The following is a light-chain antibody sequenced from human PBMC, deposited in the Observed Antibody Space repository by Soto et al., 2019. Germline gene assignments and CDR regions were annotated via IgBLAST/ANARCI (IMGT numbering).Light chain of an antibody. CDR3: QQYGTSEII. V-gene: IGKV3-20*01. Sequence: EIVLTQSPRTLSLSPGDRATLSCRASQSVGSDYVAWYQHRPGQAPRLLFSGIFRRATGIPDRFSGSGSETDFTLTISRLEPEDFAVFYCQQYGTSEIIFGQGTRLEIK. J-gene: IGKJ5*01. CDR1: QSVGSDY. CDR2: GIF.